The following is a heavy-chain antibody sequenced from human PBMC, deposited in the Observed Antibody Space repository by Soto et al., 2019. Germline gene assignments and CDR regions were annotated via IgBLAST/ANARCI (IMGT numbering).Heavy chain of an antibody. CDR2: INPNSGNI. D-gene: IGHD3-10*01. V-gene: IGHV1-8*01. CDR3: ARGRASGSYYLLDY. J-gene: IGHJ4*02. Sequence: AXSVKVSCEASGDTFTTYDINWVRQATGHGLEWMGWINPNSGNIGYAQRFQGRVTMTRDTAIRTAYMEVSSLRSDDTAVYYCARGRASGSYYLLDYWGQGTLVTVSS. CDR1: GDTFTTYD.